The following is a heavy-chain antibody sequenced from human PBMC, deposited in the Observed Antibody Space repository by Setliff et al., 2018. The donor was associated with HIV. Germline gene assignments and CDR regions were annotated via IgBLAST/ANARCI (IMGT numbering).Heavy chain of an antibody. V-gene: IGHV4-34*01. J-gene: IGHJ4*02. D-gene: IGHD5-18*01. CDR1: GGSFSTYY. CDR2: INHSGNT. Sequence: SETLSLTCAVYGGSFSTYYWTWIRQPPGKGLEWIGEINHSGNTDYNPSLKSRATISVDASKSQFSLSLSSVTAADTAVYYCASTRIKIWFFHYWGQGTPVTVSS. CDR3: ASTRIKIWFFHY.